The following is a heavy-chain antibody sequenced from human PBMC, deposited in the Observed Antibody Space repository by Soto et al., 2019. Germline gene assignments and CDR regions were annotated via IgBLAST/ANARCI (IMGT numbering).Heavy chain of an antibody. Sequence: GASVKVSCKASGSPFTSSGINWVRLAPGAGLELMGGLCAYTVDTKYDQKLQGRVTMTAHAPSSTAYRELKSLFADNTTLYFCARDPATTTGNLIWFDPGGQGPQFTVSS. CDR1: GSPFTSSG. D-gene: IGHD1-1*01. V-gene: IGHV1-18*04. CDR2: LCAYTVDT. CDR3: ARDPATTTGNLIWFDP. J-gene: IGHJ5*02.